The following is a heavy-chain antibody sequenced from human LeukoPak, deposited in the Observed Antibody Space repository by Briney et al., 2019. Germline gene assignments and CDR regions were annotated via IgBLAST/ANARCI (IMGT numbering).Heavy chain of an antibody. Sequence: QPGGSLRLSCAASGFTFSSYAMSWVRQAPGKGLGWGSAISGSDGSTYYADSVKGRFTISRDNSKNTLYLQMNSLRAEDTAVYYCAKGGRAVAGPYWGQGTLVTVSS. CDR1: GFTFSSYA. V-gene: IGHV3-23*01. J-gene: IGHJ4*02. CDR2: ISGSDGST. D-gene: IGHD6-19*01. CDR3: AKGGRAVAGPY.